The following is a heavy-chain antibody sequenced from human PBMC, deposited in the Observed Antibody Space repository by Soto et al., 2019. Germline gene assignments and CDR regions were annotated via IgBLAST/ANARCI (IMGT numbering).Heavy chain of an antibody. CDR3: ARVYSSSIYWFDP. Sequence: SETLSLTCTVSGGSISSYYWSWIRQPPGKGLEWIGYIYYSGSTNYNPSLKSRVTISVDTSKNQFSLKLSSVTTADTAVYYCARVYSSSIYWFDPWGQGTLVTVSS. V-gene: IGHV4-59*01. CDR1: GGSISSYY. CDR2: IYYSGST. D-gene: IGHD6-13*01. J-gene: IGHJ5*02.